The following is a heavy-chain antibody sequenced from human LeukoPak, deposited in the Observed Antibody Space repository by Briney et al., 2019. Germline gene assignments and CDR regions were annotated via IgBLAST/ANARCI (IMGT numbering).Heavy chain of an antibody. V-gene: IGHV1-18*01. CDR3: ARGLFAPDT. Sequence: ASVKVSCKASGYTFTTYSVNWVRQAPGQGLEWMGWISTYNGTTKYAHKFQDRVTMTTETSTRTAYLELRSLRSDDTAVYYCARGLFAPDTWGQGTLVTVSS. CDR1: GYTFTTYS. CDR2: ISTYNGTT. J-gene: IGHJ5*02.